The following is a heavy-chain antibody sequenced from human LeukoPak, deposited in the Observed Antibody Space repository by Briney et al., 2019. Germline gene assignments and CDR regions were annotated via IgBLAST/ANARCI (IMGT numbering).Heavy chain of an antibody. Sequence: SETLSLTCTVSGGSISSYYWSWIRQPAGKGLEWIGRIYISGSTNYNPSLKSRVTMSVDTSKNQFSLKLSSVTAADTAVYYCARDVDTAMEGGFDPWGQGTLVTVSS. V-gene: IGHV4-4*07. CDR2: IYISGST. CDR1: GGSISSYY. CDR3: ARDVDTAMEGGFDP. J-gene: IGHJ5*02. D-gene: IGHD5-18*01.